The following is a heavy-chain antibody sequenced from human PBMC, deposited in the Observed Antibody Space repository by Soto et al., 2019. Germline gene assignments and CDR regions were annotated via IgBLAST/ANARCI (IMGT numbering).Heavy chain of an antibody. V-gene: IGHV1-69*06. D-gene: IGHD1-1*01. J-gene: IGHJ6*02. CDR2: IIPIFGTA. Sequence: GASVKVFCKASGGTFSSYAISWVRQAPGQGLEWMGGIIPIFGTANYAQKFQGRVTITADKSTSTAYMELSSLRSEDTAVYYCARGNYQIYGMDVWGQGTTVTVSS. CDR1: GGTFSSYA. CDR3: ARGNYQIYGMDV.